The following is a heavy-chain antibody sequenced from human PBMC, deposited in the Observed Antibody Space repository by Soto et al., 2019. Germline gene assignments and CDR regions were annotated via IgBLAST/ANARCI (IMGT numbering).Heavy chain of an antibody. J-gene: IGHJ4*02. D-gene: IGHD6-13*01. CDR1: GFTFSSYA. CDR2: ISGSGGST. V-gene: IGHV3-23*01. Sequence: GGSLRLSCAASGFTFSSYAMSWVRQAPGKGLEWVSAISGSGGSTYYADSVKGRFTISRDNSKNTLYLQMNSLRAEDTAVYYCEKNMSPQLVFFDYWGQGTLVTVSS. CDR3: EKNMSPQLVFFDY.